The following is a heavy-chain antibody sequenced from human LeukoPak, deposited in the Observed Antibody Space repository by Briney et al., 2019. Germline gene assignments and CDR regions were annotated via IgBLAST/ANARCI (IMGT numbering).Heavy chain of an antibody. D-gene: IGHD6-19*01. CDR1: GFTFDDYA. Sequence: GGSLRLSCTTSGFTFDDYAMSWVRQAPGKGLEWVGFIRSKPYGGTSEYAASVKGRSTISRDDSKSIAYLQMNSLKTEDTAVYYCTRHSSGWRFDPWGQGTLVTVSS. CDR2: IRSKPYGGTS. V-gene: IGHV3-49*04. CDR3: TRHSSGWRFDP. J-gene: IGHJ5*02.